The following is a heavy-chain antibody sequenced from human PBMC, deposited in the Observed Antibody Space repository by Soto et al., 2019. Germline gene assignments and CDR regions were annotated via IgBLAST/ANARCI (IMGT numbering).Heavy chain of an antibody. CDR3: ARDPVAVTSPFYFDN. Sequence: GGSLRLSCVASGFTFSRYGMTWVRQGPGKGLEWVSFISTSTTYVSYGDSVRGRFTISRDNAENTLYLQMDSLRAEDTAVYYCARDPVAVTSPFYFDNWAQGTLVTVSS. CDR1: GFTFSRYG. CDR2: ISTSTTYV. D-gene: IGHD6-19*01. V-gene: IGHV3-21*01. J-gene: IGHJ4*02.